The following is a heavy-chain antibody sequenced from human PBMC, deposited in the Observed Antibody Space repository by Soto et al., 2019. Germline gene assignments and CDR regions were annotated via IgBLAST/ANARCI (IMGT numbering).Heavy chain of an antibody. D-gene: IGHD2-15*01. Sequence: QMQLVESGEGVVQPGRSLRLSCAASGFSFRNYNLHWVRQAPGKGLEWVAVVSHDGVNKHYAESVKGRLSISRDSSRDTLYLQMNSLRPEDTAVYYCVRETQIVMVVVPTPGSPGAFDMWGQGTMVTVSS. CDR3: VRETQIVMVVVPTPGSPGAFDM. CDR1: GFSFRNYN. J-gene: IGHJ3*02. CDR2: VSHDGVNK. V-gene: IGHV3-30-3*01.